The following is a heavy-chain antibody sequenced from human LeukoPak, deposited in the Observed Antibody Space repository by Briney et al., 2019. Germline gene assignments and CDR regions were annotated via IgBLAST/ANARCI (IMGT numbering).Heavy chain of an antibody. J-gene: IGHJ4*02. CDR3: AREGSSGWYDY. Sequence: ASVKVSCKASGYTFISYGISWVRQAPGQGLEWMGWISGYNGNTNYAQKLHGRVTMTTDTSTSTAYMELRSLRSDDTAVYYCAREGSSGWYDYWGQGTLVTVSS. CDR1: GYTFISYG. D-gene: IGHD6-19*01. CDR2: ISGYNGNT. V-gene: IGHV1-18*01.